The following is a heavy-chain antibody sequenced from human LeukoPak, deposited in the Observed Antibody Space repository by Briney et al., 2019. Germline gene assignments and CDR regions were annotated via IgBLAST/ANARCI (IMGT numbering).Heavy chain of an antibody. CDR2: IYYSGST. D-gene: IGHD5-18*01. CDR3: ARDYQIGIQLWPLTDY. Sequence: SETLSLTCTVSGNSISSSSYDWGWIRQPPGKGLEWIGNIYYSGSTYYNPSLKSRVTISVDTSKNQFSLKLSSVTAADTAVYYGARDYQIGIQLWPLTDYWGQGTLVTVSS. J-gene: IGHJ4*02. V-gene: IGHV4-39*07. CDR1: GNSISSSSYD.